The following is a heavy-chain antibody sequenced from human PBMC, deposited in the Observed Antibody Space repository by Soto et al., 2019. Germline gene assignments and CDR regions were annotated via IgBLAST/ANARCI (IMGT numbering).Heavy chain of an antibody. CDR2: IYYSGST. D-gene: IGHD2-15*01. J-gene: IGHJ5*02. Sequence: SETLSLTCTVSGGSVSSGSYYWSWIRQPPGKGLEWIGYIYYSGSTNYNPSLKSRVTISVDTSKNQFSLKLSSVTAADTAVYYCARDYLPRSRRWWFDPWGQGTLVTVSS. CDR1: GGSVSSGSYY. V-gene: IGHV4-61*01. CDR3: ARDYLPRSRRWWFDP.